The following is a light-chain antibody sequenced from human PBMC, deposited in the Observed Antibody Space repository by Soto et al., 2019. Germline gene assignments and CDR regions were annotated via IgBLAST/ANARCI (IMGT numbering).Light chain of an antibody. CDR2: GTS. Sequence: EIVLTQSPGALSLSPGERATLSCSASQNVGSGYLAWYQHKPGQAPRLLIYGTSNRATGIPDRFSGSGSGTDFSLTISSLEPGDIAVYYCQQYGSSPRTCGQGTNVEIK. CDR1: QNVGSGY. J-gene: IGKJ1*01. V-gene: IGKV3-20*01. CDR3: QQYGSSPRT.